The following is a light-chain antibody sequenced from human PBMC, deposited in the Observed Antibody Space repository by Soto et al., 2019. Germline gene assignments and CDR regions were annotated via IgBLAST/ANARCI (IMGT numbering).Light chain of an antibody. CDR2: EVI. Sequence: QSALTQPPSASGSPGQSVTISCAGTSSDVGGYNFVSWYQQHPGKVPKLMIYEVIKRPSGVPDRFSGSKSGNTASLTVSGLHAEDEADYYCSSYSGSEELVVFGGGTKLTVL. V-gene: IGLV2-8*01. CDR1: SSDVGGYNF. CDR3: SSYSGSEELVV. J-gene: IGLJ2*01.